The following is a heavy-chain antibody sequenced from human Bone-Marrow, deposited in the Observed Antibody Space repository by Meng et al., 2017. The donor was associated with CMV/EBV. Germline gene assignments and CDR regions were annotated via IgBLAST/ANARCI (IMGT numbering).Heavy chain of an antibody. J-gene: IGHJ3*02. D-gene: IGHD2-2*01. Sequence: SVKVSCKASGFTFTSSAVQWVRQARGQHLEWIGWIVVGSGNTNYAQKFQERVTITRDMSTSTAYMELSSLRSEDTAVYYCAATVVPAANFAFDIWGQGTMVTVSS. CDR2: IVVGSGNT. CDR1: GFTFTSSA. CDR3: AATVVPAANFAFDI. V-gene: IGHV1-58*01.